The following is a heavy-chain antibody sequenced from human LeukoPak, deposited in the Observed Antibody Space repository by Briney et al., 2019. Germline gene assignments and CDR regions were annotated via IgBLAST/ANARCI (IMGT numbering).Heavy chain of an antibody. V-gene: IGHV3-53*01. CDR1: GFTVSSNY. CDR3: ASRWPGSYMDY. Sequence: GGSLGLSCAASGFTVSSNYMSWVRQAPGKGLEWVSVIYSGGSTYYADSVKGRFTISRDNSKNTLYLQMNSLRAEDTAVYYCASRWPGSYMDYWGQGTLVTVSS. D-gene: IGHD3-10*01. J-gene: IGHJ4*02. CDR2: IYSGGST.